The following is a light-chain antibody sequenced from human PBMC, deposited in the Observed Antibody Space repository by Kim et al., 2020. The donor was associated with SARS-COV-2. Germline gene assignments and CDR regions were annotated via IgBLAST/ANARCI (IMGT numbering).Light chain of an antibody. V-gene: IGKV3-15*01. CDR3: QQYNDWSLIT. CDR1: QSVGNN. CDR2: GAS. J-gene: IGKJ4*01. Sequence: IVMTQSPATLSVSPGERVTLSCRASQSVGNNLAWYQQRPGQAPRLLIYGASTRATDISARFSGDGSGTEFTLTIRSLQSEDFAVYYCQQYNDWSLITFGGGTKVDIK.